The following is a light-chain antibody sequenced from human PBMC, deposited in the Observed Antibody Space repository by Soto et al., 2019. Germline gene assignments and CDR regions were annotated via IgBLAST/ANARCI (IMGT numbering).Light chain of an antibody. V-gene: IGKV3-20*01. Sequence: EIVLTQSPGTLSLSPGERATLSCRASQSVSSSFLAWYQQKPGQAPRLLIYGASSRATGIPDRFSGSGSGKEFTLNISRLEPEDVAVYYCQQYDRSPLTFGGGTKVEIK. CDR2: GAS. J-gene: IGKJ4*01. CDR3: QQYDRSPLT. CDR1: QSVSSSF.